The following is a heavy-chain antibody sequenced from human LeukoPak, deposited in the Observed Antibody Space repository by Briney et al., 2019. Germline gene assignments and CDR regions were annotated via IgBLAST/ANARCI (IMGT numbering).Heavy chain of an antibody. CDR2: ISSSGSTI. J-gene: IGHJ3*02. V-gene: IGHV3-11*04. Sequence: GGSLRLSCAASGFTFSDYYMSWIRQAPGKGLEWVSYISSSGSTIYYADSVKGRFTISRDNAKNSLYLQMNSLRAEDTAGYYCARDVRSGSYWAEDAFAIWVQGTMATVSS. CDR1: GFTFSDYY. CDR3: ARDVRSGSYWAEDAFAI. D-gene: IGHD1-26*01.